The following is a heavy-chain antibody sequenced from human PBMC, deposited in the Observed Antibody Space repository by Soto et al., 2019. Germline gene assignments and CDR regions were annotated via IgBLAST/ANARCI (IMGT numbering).Heavy chain of an antibody. V-gene: IGHV3-74*01. D-gene: IGHD5-18*01. CDR1: GFTFSSYW. Sequence: GGSLRLSCAASGFTFSSYWMHWVRQAPGKGLVWVSRINSDGSSTSYADSVKGRFTISRDNAKNTLYLQMNSLRAEDTAVYYCASLAEGGYSYGYYYYGMDVWGQGTTVTVSS. CDR3: ASLAEGGYSYGYYYYGMDV. J-gene: IGHJ6*02. CDR2: INSDGSST.